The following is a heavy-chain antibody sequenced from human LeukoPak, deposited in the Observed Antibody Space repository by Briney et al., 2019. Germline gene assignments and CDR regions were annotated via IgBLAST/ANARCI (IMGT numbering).Heavy chain of an antibody. Sequence: PGGSLRLSCAASGFTFSSYWMSWVRQAPGKGLEWVSFISSSGSTIYYADSVKGRFTISRDNAKNSMDLQMNSLRAEDTAVYYCARGPYHYYMDVWGKGTTVTVSS. CDR2: ISSSGSTI. CDR3: ARGPYHYYMDV. V-gene: IGHV3-48*04. CDR1: GFTFSSYW. J-gene: IGHJ6*03.